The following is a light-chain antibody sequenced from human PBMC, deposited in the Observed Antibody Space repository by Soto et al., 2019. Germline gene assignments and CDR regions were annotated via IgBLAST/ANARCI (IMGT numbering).Light chain of an antibody. CDR1: QSVRSSH. CDR3: QQYGSSPCT. V-gene: IGKV3-20*01. Sequence: EIVLTQSPGTLSLSPGERATLSCRASQSVRSSHLAWYQEKPGQAPRLLIYGASSRATGIPDRFSGSGSGTDFTLTISRLEPEDFAVYYCQQYGSSPCTFGLGTKLEIK. CDR2: GAS. J-gene: IGKJ2*01.